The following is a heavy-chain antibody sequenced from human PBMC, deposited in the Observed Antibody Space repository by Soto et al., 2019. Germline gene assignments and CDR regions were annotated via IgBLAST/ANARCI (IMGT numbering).Heavy chain of an antibody. CDR2: LKDSSQNYAT. V-gene: IGHV3-72*01. Sequence: EVQLVESGGGLVQPGGSARLSCAASGFSVSGWYMDWVRQAPGKGLEWVARLKDSSQNYATEYAASVRGRFTVSRHASKNLIYLQMNSLKIEDTAVYYCARERDARWLDSWGQGTLVTVS. CDR3: ARERDARWLDS. J-gene: IGHJ5*01. CDR1: GFSVSGWY.